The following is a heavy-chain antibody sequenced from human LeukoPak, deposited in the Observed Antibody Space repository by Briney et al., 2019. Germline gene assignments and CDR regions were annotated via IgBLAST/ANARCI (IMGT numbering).Heavy chain of an antibody. V-gene: IGHV4-39*07. CDR2: INHSGST. J-gene: IGHJ4*02. Sequence: SETLSLTCSISGGSISSSSYYWSWIRQPPGKGLEWIGEINHSGSTNYNPSLKSRVIISVDTSKNQFSLKLSSVTAADTAVYYCARGHGDSQYGYYFDYWGQGTLVTVSS. CDR3: ARGHGDSQYGYYFDY. CDR1: GGSISSSSYY. D-gene: IGHD4-17*01.